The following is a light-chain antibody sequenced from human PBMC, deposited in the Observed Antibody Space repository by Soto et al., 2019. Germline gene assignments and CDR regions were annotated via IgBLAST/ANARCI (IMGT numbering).Light chain of an antibody. CDR1: SSNIGSNY. CDR2: RNN. J-gene: IGLJ2*01. V-gene: IGLV1-47*01. CDR3: AAGDDSLSGVV. Sequence: QSVLTQPPSASGTPGQRVTISCSGSSSNIGSNYVYWYQQLPGTAHKLLIYRNNQRPSGVPDRFSGSKSGTSDALAISGLRSEDEAAYYCAAGDDSLSGVVFGGGTKVTVL.